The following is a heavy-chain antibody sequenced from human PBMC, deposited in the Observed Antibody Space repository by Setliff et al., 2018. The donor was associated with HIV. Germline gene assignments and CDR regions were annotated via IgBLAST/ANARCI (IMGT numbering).Heavy chain of an antibody. V-gene: IGHV4-61*09. J-gene: IGHJ1*01. CDR3: ATTYHPDSRGYPPEYFLR. CDR1: GGSISSGNYY. Sequence: PSETLSLTCTVSGGSISSGNYYLSWIRQPAGKGLEWIGHSYDTGSTDYNPSLKSRVTISVDTSKSQFSLKLSSGTAADTAVYYCATTYHPDSRGYPPEYFLRWGQGILVTVSS. D-gene: IGHD3-22*01. CDR2: SYDTGST.